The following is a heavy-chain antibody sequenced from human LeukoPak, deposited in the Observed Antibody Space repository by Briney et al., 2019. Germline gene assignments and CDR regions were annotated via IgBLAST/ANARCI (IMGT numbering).Heavy chain of an antibody. J-gene: IGHJ1*01. V-gene: IGHV3-30*02. D-gene: IGHD4-17*01. Sequence: PGGSLRLSCAAAGFTFSSYGMHWVRQAPGKGLEWVAFIRYDGSNKYYADSVKGRFTISRDNSKNTLYLQMNSLRAEDTAVYYCAKDRDLYGDSLQHWGQGTLVTVSS. CDR1: GFTFSSYG. CDR3: AKDRDLYGDSLQH. CDR2: IRYDGSNK.